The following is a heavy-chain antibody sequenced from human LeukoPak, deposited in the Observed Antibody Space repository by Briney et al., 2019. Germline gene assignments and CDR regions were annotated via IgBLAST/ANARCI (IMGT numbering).Heavy chain of an antibody. CDR3: ASGVHYSSGWIDI. CDR1: GFTLSSNE. V-gene: IGHV3-48*03. Sequence: PGGSLRLSCAASGFTLSSNEMNWVRQAPGKGLEWLSYISSSGGTTHYVDSVKGRFTISRDNAKNSLFLQMNSLRAEDTAVYYCASGVHYSSGWIDIWGQGTMVTVSS. J-gene: IGHJ3*02. CDR2: ISSSGGTT. D-gene: IGHD6-19*01.